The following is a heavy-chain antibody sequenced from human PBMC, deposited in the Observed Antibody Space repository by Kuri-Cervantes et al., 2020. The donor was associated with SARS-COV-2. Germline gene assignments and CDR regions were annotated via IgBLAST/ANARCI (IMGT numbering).Heavy chain of an antibody. Sequence: SETLSLTCVVYGGSFSGYYWSWVRQPPGKGLEWIGSIYHSGSTCYNPSLKSRVTISVDTSKNQFSLKLSSVTAADTAVYYCARDPTGLQYYFDYWGQGTLVTVSS. D-gene: IGHD4-11*01. CDR3: ARDPTGLQYYFDY. J-gene: IGHJ4*02. CDR1: GGSFSGYY. CDR2: IYHSGST. V-gene: IGHV4-34*01.